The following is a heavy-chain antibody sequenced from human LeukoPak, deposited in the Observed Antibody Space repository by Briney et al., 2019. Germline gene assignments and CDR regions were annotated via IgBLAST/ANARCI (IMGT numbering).Heavy chain of an antibody. V-gene: IGHV3-23*01. J-gene: IGHJ4*02. CDR1: GFTFHDYA. D-gene: IGHD3-16*01. CDR2: INGDGDST. CDR3: AKREGGVKGYFDY. Sequence: GGSLRLSCAASGFTFHDYAMHWVRQAPGKGLEWVSLINGDGDSTYYADSVKGRFTISRDNSKNTLYLQMNSLRAEDTAVYYCAKREGGVKGYFDYWGQGTLVTVSS.